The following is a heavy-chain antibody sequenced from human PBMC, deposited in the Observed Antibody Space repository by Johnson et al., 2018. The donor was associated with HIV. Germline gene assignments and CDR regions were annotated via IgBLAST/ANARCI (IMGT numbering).Heavy chain of an antibody. CDR2: ISSGGNTI. J-gene: IGHJ3*02. D-gene: IGHD1-14*01. CDR1: GLTFSDYY. V-gene: IGHV3-11*04. CDR3: ARASAVFDAFDI. Sequence: QVQLVESGGGLVKPGGSLRLFCAASGLTFSDYYMNWIRQTPGKGLEWVSYISSGGNTIYYADSVKGRFTISRDNAKNSLYLQMNSLTAEDTAVYYCARASAVFDAFDIWGQGTMVTVSS.